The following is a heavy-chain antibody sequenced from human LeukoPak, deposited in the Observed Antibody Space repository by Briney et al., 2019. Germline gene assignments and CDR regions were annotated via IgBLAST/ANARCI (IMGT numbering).Heavy chain of an antibody. V-gene: IGHV3-30-3*01. CDR1: GFTSTSYA. Sequence: TGGSLRLSCEASGFTSTSYAIHWVRQAPGKGLEWVADISYGRSYKYYADSVKGRFTMSRDYSKNTVYLQMNSLRVEDTAVYYCARAAGATTGGMDVWGQGTMGTVSS. J-gene: IGHJ6*02. CDR2: ISYGRSYK. CDR3: ARAAGATTGGMDV. D-gene: IGHD1-26*01.